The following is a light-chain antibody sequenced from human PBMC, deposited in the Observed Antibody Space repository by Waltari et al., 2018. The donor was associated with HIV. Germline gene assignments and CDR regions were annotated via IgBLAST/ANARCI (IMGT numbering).Light chain of an antibody. CDR1: SSNIGAGYD. Sequence: QSVLTQPPSVSGAPGQRVTISCTGSSSNIGAGYDVHWYQQLPGTAPKLLIYGNINRPSGSPDRFSGSNSGTSASLAITGLQAEDEADYYCQSYDSSLSGVFGGGTKLTVL. J-gene: IGLJ3*02. V-gene: IGLV1-40*01. CDR2: GNI. CDR3: QSYDSSLSGV.